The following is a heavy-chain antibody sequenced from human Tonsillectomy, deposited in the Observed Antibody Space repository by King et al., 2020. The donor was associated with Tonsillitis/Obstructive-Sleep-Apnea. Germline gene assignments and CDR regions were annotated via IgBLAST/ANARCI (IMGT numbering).Heavy chain of an antibody. J-gene: IGHJ2*01. D-gene: IGHD2-15*01. Sequence: VQLVESGGGLVQPGGSLRLSCAASGFTFSSYAMSWVRQAPGKGLEWVSAISNSGGSTYYADFVKGRFTISRDKSKNTLYLQINSLRAEETAVYYCAKGPPPRIFWYFDLWGRGTLVTVSS. V-gene: IGHV3-23*04. CDR3: AKGPPPRIFWYFDL. CDR2: ISNSGGST. CDR1: GFTFSSYA.